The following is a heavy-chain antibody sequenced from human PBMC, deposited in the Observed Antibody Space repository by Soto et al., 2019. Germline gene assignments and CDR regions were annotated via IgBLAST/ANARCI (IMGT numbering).Heavy chain of an antibody. J-gene: IGHJ4*02. CDR2: IFYRGTT. CDR3: ARARSRWELFFDY. Sequence: QVQLQESGPGLVKPSQTLSLTCTVSGGSISSGDTYWSWIRQTPGKGLEWIGYIFYRGTTDYNPSLGSPIPISVDTSENQFSLKLTSVTAADTAVYYCARARSRWELFFDYWGQGTLVTVSS. D-gene: IGHD1-26*01. CDR1: GGSISSGDTY. V-gene: IGHV4-30-4*01.